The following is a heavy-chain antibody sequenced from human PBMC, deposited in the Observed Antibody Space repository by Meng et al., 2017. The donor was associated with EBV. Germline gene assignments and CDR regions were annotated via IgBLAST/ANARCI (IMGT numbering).Heavy chain of an antibody. J-gene: IGHJ5*02. CDR1: GYTFTSYA. D-gene: IGHD2-15*01. CDR3: ARRGGVADWFDP. V-gene: IGHV1-3*01. Sequence: GGYVKKHGSSVRVSCKASGYTFTSYAMHWVRQAPEQRLEWMGWINAGNGNTKYSQKFQGRVTITRDTSASTAYMELSSLRSEDTAVYYCARRGGVADWFDPWGQGTLVTVSS. CDR2: INAGNGNT.